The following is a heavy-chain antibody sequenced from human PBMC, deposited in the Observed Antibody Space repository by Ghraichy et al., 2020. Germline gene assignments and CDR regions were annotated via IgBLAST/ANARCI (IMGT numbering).Heavy chain of an antibody. CDR2: IYYSGNT. CDR1: GGSISSSSYF. D-gene: IGHD6-6*01. V-gene: IGHV4-39*01. Sequence: SQTLSLTCTVSGGSISSSSYFWGWIRQPPGKGLDWIGNIYYSGNTDYNPSLNSRVTISADTSKNQFSLKLSSVTAADTAVYYCARQSIGARQIDYWGQGTLVTVSS. CDR3: ARQSIGARQIDY. J-gene: IGHJ4*02.